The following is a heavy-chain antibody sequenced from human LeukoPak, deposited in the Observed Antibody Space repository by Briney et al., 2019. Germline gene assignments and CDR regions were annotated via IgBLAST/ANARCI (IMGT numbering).Heavy chain of an antibody. CDR2: ISSSGSTI. V-gene: IGHV3-48*04. CDR1: GFTFSSYS. Sequence: GGSLRLSCAASGFTFSSYSMNWVRQAPGKGLEWVSYISSSGSTIYYADSAKGRFTISRDNAKNSLYLQMNSLRAEDTAVYYCARMWFGEESNWFDPWGQGTLVTVSS. CDR3: ARMWFGEESNWFDP. D-gene: IGHD3-10*01. J-gene: IGHJ5*02.